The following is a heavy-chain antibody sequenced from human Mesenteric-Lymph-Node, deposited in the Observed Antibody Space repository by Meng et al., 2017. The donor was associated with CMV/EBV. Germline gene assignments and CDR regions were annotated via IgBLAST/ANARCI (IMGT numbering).Heavy chain of an antibody. J-gene: IGHJ2*01. V-gene: IGHV4-31*02. CDR3: ARDLAGRRYFDP. CDR1: SGPINNGGDY. CDR2: IYHTGST. Sequence: VSSGPINNGGDYWSWIRHHPGKGLEWIGSIYHTGSTYYNPSLKSRLTMSVDTSKSQFSLKLSSVTAADTAVYYCARDLAGRRYFDPWGRGTLVTVSS.